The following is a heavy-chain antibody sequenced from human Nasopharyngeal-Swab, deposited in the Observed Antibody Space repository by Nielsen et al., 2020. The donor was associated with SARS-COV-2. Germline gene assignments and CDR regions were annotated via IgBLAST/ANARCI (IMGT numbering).Heavy chain of an antibody. CDR3: ARDYSGSYSAFDV. CDR2: ISSPGITV. V-gene: IGHV3-48*03. Sequence: SLNTSCAASGFFFSSSEMNWVRQAPGKGLEWVSYISSPGITVYYADSVNGRFTISRDNAKNSLYLQMNSLRDEDTALYYCARDYSGSYSAFDVWGQGTLVTVSS. CDR1: GFFFSSSE. D-gene: IGHD1-26*01. J-gene: IGHJ3*01.